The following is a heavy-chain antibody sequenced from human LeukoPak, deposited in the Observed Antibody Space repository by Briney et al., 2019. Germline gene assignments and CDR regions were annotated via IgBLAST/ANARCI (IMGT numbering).Heavy chain of an antibody. V-gene: IGHV4-31*03. Sequence: SETLSLTCTVSGGSLSSGGYYWSWIRQHPGKGLEWIGYIYYSGSTYYNPSLKSRVTISLDTSKNQFSLKLSSVTAADTAVYYCARGLIAAAGRINWFDPWGQGTLVTVSS. D-gene: IGHD6-13*01. J-gene: IGHJ5*02. CDR1: GGSLSSGGYY. CDR3: ARGLIAAAGRINWFDP. CDR2: IYYSGST.